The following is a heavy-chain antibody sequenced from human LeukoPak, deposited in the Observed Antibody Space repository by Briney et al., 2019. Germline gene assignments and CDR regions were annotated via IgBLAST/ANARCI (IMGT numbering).Heavy chain of an antibody. V-gene: IGHV4-61*02. CDR2: IYTSGST. CDR1: GGSISSGSYY. D-gene: IGHD5-24*01. Sequence: SETLSLTCTVSGGSISSGSYYWSWIRQPAGKGLEWIGRIYTSGSTNYNPSLKSRVTISVDTSKNQFSLKLSSVTAADTAVYYCTIGMATIPSTIVYWGQGTLVTVSS. CDR3: TIGMATIPSTIVY. J-gene: IGHJ4*02.